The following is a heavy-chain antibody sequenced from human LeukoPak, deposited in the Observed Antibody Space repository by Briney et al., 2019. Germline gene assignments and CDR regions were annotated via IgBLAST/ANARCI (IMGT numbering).Heavy chain of an antibody. V-gene: IGHV3-43*02. Sequence: GGSLRLSCAAWGFTFEDYAMHWVRQAPGEGLEGVSLINGDGDSTYYAASVKGRFTTSRDNSNNSLYLQMNSLRTEDTAMSYCAKGPKGFPYYFDYCGQATLVTVSS. CDR1: GFTFEDYA. D-gene: IGHD2-15*01. J-gene: IGHJ4*02. CDR2: INGDGDST. CDR3: AKGPKGFPYYFDY.